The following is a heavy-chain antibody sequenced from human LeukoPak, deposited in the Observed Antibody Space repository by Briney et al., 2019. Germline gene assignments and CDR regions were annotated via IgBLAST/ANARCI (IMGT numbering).Heavy chain of an antibody. CDR3: ANQGAARPEYYYYMDV. Sequence: GGSLRLSCAASGFTFRNYWMTWVRQAPGKGLEWVANIKQDGSEIYYLDSVKGRFTISRDNAKNSLYLQMNSLRAEDTAVYYCANQGAARPEYYYYMDVWGKGTTVTVSS. D-gene: IGHD6-6*01. CDR2: IKQDGSEI. CDR1: GFTFRNYW. J-gene: IGHJ6*03. V-gene: IGHV3-7*01.